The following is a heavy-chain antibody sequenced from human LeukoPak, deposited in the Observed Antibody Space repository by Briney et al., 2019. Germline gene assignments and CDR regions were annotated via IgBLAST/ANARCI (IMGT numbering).Heavy chain of an antibody. J-gene: IGHJ6*03. CDR1: GFTFSSYG. V-gene: IGHV3-23*01. Sequence: GGSLRLSCAAPGFTFSSYGMSWVRQAPGKGLEWVSAISGNGGSTYYADSVKGRFAISRDTSKNTLYLQMNSLRAEDTAVYYCAKVGPSLVRGLIRGGARYYYNYMDVWGKGTTVTISS. CDR3: AKVGPSLVRGLIRGGARYYYNYMDV. D-gene: IGHD3-10*01. CDR2: ISGNGGST.